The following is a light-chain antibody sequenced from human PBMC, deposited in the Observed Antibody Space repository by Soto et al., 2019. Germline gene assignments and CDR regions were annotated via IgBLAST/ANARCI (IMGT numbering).Light chain of an antibody. V-gene: IGKV3-11*01. CDR3: QQRSDWAT. Sequence: EIVLTQSPATLSLSPGERATLSCRASQSVNRYLAWYQQKPGQPPRLLIYDASNRATGIPARFSGSGSGTDFTLTITSLEPEDFAVYYCQQRSDWATFGGGTKVEIK. CDR2: DAS. J-gene: IGKJ4*01. CDR1: QSVNRY.